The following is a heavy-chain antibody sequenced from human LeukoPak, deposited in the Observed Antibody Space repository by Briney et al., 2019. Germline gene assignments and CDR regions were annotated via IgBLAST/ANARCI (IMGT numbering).Heavy chain of an antibody. J-gene: IGHJ4*02. D-gene: IGHD5-18*01. CDR2: INPNSGGT. V-gene: IGHV1-2*02. Sequence: GASVKVSCKASGYTFTGYYMHWVRQAPGQGLEWMGWINPNSGGTNYAQKFQGRVTMTRDTSISTAYMELSRPRSDDTAVYYCARSYVDTAMVAGYWGQGTLVTVSS. CDR3: ARSYVDTAMVAGY. CDR1: GYTFTGYY.